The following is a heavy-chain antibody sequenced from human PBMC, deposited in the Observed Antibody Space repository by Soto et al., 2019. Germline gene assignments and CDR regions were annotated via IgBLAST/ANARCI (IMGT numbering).Heavy chain of an antibody. V-gene: IGHV3-30*18. CDR2: ISSDGSNK. D-gene: IGHD5-12*01. Sequence: QVQLVESGGGVVQPGRSLSLSCAASGFTFRNYVMHWVRQAPGKGLEWVAVISSDGSNKYYADSVKGRFTISRDNSKNTLYLQMNSLSIEDTAVYYVTKERATHRNYWGQGTLVTVSS. CDR3: TKERATHRNY. J-gene: IGHJ4*02. CDR1: GFTFRNYV.